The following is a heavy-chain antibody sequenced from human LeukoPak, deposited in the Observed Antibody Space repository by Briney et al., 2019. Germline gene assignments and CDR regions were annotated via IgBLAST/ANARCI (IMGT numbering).Heavy chain of an antibody. D-gene: IGHD5-24*01. CDR2: IYYSGST. V-gene: IGHV4-59*01. J-gene: IGHJ3*02. CDR3: ARREMTHDAFDI. Sequence: PSETLSLTCTVSGGSISSYYWSWIRQPPGKGLEWIGYIYYSGSTNYNPSLKSRVTISVDTSKNQFSLKLSSVTAADTAVYYCARREMTHDAFDIWGQGTMVTVSS. CDR1: GGSISSYY.